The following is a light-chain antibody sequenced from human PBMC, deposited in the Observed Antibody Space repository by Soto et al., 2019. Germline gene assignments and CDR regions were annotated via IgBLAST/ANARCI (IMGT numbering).Light chain of an antibody. CDR2: GAS. J-gene: IGKJ2*01. CDR3: QQYNKWPPYT. CDR1: QSVSSN. Sequence: EIVMTQSPATLSVSPGERATLSCRASQSVSSNLAWYQQKPGQAPRLLIYGASTRATGIPARFSGSGSGTELPLTISRLQSEDFAVYYCQQYNKWPPYTFGQGTKLEIK. V-gene: IGKV3-15*01.